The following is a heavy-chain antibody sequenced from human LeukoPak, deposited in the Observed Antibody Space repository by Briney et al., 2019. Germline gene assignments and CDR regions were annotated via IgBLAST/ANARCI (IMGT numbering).Heavy chain of an antibody. CDR2: ISSNGGST. Sequence: GGSLRLSCAASGFTFSIYAMHWVRQAPGKGLEYVSAISSNGGSTYYANSVKGRFTISRDNSKNTLYLQMGSLRAEDMAVYYCARARGITFGGVIVDDAFDIWGQGTMVTVSS. J-gene: IGHJ3*02. D-gene: IGHD3-16*02. V-gene: IGHV3-64*01. CDR1: GFTFSIYA. CDR3: ARARGITFGGVIVDDAFDI.